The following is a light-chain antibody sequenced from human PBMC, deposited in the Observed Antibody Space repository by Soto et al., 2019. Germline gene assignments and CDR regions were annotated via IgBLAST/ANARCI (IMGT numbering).Light chain of an antibody. CDR1: QSISSN. V-gene: IGKV3-15*01. CDR2: GAS. Sequence: EIVMTQSPATLSMSPGERATLSCRASQSISSNLAWYQQKPGQAPRLLIHGASTRATGVPARFSGSGSGTEFTLSISSLQSEHFAVYYCQQYNSWPLTFGGGTKVDIK. CDR3: QQYNSWPLT. J-gene: IGKJ4*01.